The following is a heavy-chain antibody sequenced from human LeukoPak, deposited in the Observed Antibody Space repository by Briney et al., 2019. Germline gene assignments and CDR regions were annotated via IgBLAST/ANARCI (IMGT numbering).Heavy chain of an antibody. CDR1: GYSFTSYW. J-gene: IGHJ6*03. D-gene: IGHD6-19*01. Sequence: GESLKISCKGSGYSFTSYWLGWVRQMPGKGLEWMGIIYPGDSDTRYSPSFQGQVTISADKSISTAYLQWSSLKASDTAMYYCARVATVADPSGFYYYYMDVWGKGTTVTVSS. V-gene: IGHV5-51*01. CDR2: IYPGDSDT. CDR3: ARVATVADPSGFYYYYMDV.